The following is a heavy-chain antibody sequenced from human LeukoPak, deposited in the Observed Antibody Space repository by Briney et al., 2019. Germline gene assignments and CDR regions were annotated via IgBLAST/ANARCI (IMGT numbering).Heavy chain of an antibody. CDR3: VRDGCSSSWYWFDP. V-gene: IGHV4-38-2*02. D-gene: IGHD6-13*01. Sequence: PSETLSLTCTVSGYSISSGYYWGWIRQPPGKGLEWIGSIYHSGSTYYNPSLKSRVTISVDTSKNQFSLRLSSVTAADTAVYYCVRDGCSSSWYWFDPWGQGTLVTVSS. J-gene: IGHJ5*02. CDR2: IYHSGST. CDR1: GYSISSGYY.